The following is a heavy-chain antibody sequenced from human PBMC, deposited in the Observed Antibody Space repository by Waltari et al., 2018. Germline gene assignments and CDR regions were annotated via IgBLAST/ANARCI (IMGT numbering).Heavy chain of an antibody. Sequence: QVQLQESGPGLVKPSETLSLTCTVSGGSISSYYWSWIRQPAGKGLEWIGRIYTSGSTNSNPSLKSRVTMSVDTSKNQFSLKLSSVTAADTAVYYCARAPFSSGMVYYYYGMDVWGQGTTVTVSS. CDR1: GGSISSYY. CDR3: ARAPFSSGMVYYYYGMDV. CDR2: IYTSGST. V-gene: IGHV4-4*07. J-gene: IGHJ6*02. D-gene: IGHD3-22*01.